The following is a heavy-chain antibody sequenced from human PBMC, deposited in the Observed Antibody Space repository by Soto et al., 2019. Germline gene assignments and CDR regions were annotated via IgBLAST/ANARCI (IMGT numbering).Heavy chain of an antibody. V-gene: IGHV4-30-4*01. CDR2: ISYSGAT. J-gene: IGHJ5*02. CDR1: GDSISRENIY. CDR3: ARGRGYSYGLAP. D-gene: IGHD5-18*01. Sequence: PSGTLSLTCAVSGDSISRENIYWSCIRQPPGEGLEWIVFISYSGATSYSPSLKSRVAISLDTSKNPFSLSLSSVTAADPAVYYCARGRGYSYGLAPWGPGALVTVS.